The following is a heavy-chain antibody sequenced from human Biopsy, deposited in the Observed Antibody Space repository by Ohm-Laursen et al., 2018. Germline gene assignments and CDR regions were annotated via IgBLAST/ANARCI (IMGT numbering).Heavy chain of an antibody. Sequence: SLRLSCAASGFTFTNYAMSWVRQAPGKGLEWVSSISASDDSKYYGDSVKGRFTISRDNSKNTVYLQMNSLRAEDTAVYYCARDRREHYQFDHWGQGTRVTVSS. J-gene: IGHJ4*02. D-gene: IGHD1-26*01. CDR3: ARDRREHYQFDH. V-gene: IGHV3-23*01. CDR1: GFTFTNYA. CDR2: ISASDDSK.